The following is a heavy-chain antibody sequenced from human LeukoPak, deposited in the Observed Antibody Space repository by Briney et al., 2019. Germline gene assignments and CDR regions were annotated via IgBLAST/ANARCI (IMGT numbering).Heavy chain of an antibody. Sequence: AASVKVSCKASGGTFSSYAISWVRQAPGQGLELMGGIIPIFGTANYAQKFQGRVTITADESTSTAYMELSSLRSEDTAVYYCARVLGYDFWSGYEFDYWGQGTLVTVSS. V-gene: IGHV1-69*01. CDR3: ARVLGYDFWSGYEFDY. J-gene: IGHJ4*02. CDR2: IIPIFGTA. CDR1: GGTFSSYA. D-gene: IGHD3-3*01.